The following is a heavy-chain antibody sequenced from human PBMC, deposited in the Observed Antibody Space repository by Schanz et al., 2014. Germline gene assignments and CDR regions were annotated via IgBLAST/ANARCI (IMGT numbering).Heavy chain of an antibody. D-gene: IGHD3-9*01. J-gene: IGHJ4*02. CDR1: GGSISSGGYY. CDR2: IYYSGST. Sequence: QVQLQESGPGLVKPSQTLSLTCTVSGGSISSGGYYWSWIRQHPGKGLEWIGYIYYSGSTYYNPSLKSRVTISVYTSNNQFSLKLSSVTAADTAVYYCARQFYDILTGYWFPYYFDYWGQGTLVTVSS. V-gene: IGHV4-31*03. CDR3: ARQFYDILTGYWFPYYFDY.